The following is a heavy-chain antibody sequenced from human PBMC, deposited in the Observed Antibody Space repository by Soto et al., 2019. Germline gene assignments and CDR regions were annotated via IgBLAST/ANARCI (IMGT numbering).Heavy chain of an antibody. J-gene: IGHJ4*02. Sequence: ASVKVSCKASGYTFTSYAMHWVRQAPGQRLEWMGWINAGNGNTKYSQKFQGRVTITRDTSTSTAYMELNSLRYEDTAVYYCARDKGYCSDTRCPDFDYWGQRTLVTVSS. CDR1: GYTFTSYA. CDR2: INAGNGNT. D-gene: IGHD2-15*01. CDR3: ARDKGYCSDTRCPDFDY. V-gene: IGHV1-3*01.